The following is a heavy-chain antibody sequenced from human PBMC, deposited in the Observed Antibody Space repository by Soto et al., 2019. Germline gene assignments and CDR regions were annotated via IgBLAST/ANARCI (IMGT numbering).Heavy chain of an antibody. CDR3: ARAPPYYYASSGYFFDY. CDR2: VDHSGTT. V-gene: IGHV4-34*01. J-gene: IGHJ4*02. Sequence: PSETLSLTCGFYDGSFDGYFWTWIRHPPGKGLEWIGEVDHSGTTNYNPSLKSRVTISIDTSGKQFSLEMSSVTAADTAVYYCARAPPYYYASSGYFFDYWGQGTQVTVSS. D-gene: IGHD3-22*01. CDR1: DGSFDGYF.